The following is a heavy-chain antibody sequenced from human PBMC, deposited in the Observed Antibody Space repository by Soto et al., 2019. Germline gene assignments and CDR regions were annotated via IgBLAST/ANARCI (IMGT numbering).Heavy chain of an antibody. CDR2: IFYSGDT. V-gene: IGHV4-31*03. CDR1: GDSISTTTYY. D-gene: IGHD6-19*01. CDR3: ARQPDPSSGWSYYYYGMDV. J-gene: IGHJ6*02. Sequence: SEPLSRTCSVSGDSISTTTYYWTWILHHPAKGLEWLGYIFYSGDTYYNPSLKSRVTISIDTSQKEFSLRLTSVTAADTAMYYCARQPDPSSGWSYYYYGMDVWGQGTTVS.